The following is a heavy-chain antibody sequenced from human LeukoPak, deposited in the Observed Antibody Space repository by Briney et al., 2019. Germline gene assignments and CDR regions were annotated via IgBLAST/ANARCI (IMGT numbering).Heavy chain of an antibody. CDR2: INPNSGGT. Sequence: ASVKVSCKASGYTFTGYYMHWVRQAPGQGLEWMGWINPNSGGTNYAQKFQGRVTMTRDTSISTAYMELSRLRSDDTAVYYCARDLPTTYNWNYAWFDPWGQGTLVTVSS. J-gene: IGHJ5*02. D-gene: IGHD1-7*01. V-gene: IGHV1-2*02. CDR1: GYTFTGYY. CDR3: ARDLPTTYNWNYAWFDP.